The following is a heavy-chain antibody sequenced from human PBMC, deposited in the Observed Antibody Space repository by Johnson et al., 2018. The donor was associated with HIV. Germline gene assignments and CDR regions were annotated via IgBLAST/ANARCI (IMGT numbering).Heavy chain of an antibody. CDR2: ISSSGSTI. CDR1: GFTFSKPW. V-gene: IGHV3-11*04. D-gene: IGHD3-10*01. J-gene: IGHJ3*01. CDR3: ARGGLLWFGHPAD. Sequence: QVQLVESGGDLVKPGGSLRLSCAGSGFTFSKPWLTWVRHAPGKGLEWVSYISSSGSTIYYADSVKGRFTISRDNAKNSLYLQMNSLRAEDTAVYYCARGGLLWFGHPADWGQGTMVTVSS.